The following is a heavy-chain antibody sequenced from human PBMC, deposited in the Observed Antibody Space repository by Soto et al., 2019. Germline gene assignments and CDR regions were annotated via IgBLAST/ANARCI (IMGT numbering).Heavy chain of an antibody. CDR3: ARDQQKSAYSPVDV. J-gene: IGHJ6*02. CDR2: ISSSSSYT. Sequence: GGSLRISCASSGFTFSYYYMIWIRQAPGKGLEWVSYISSSSSYTNYADSVKGRFTISRDNAKNSLYLQMNSLRAEDTAMYYCARDQQKSAYSPVDVWGQGTTVTVSS. V-gene: IGHV3-11*06. CDR1: GFTFSYYY. D-gene: IGHD3-16*01.